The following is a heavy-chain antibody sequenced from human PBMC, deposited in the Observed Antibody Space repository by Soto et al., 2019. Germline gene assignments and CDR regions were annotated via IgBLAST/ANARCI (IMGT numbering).Heavy chain of an antibody. Sequence: SETLSLTCTVSGGSISSYYWSWIRQPPGKGLEWIGYIYYSGSTTYNPSLKRRVTISVDTSKIQFPLKLSSVTAADTAVYYCARLLEWLSPPDYWGQGTLVTVSS. CDR1: GGSISSYY. CDR2: IYYSGST. J-gene: IGHJ4*02. D-gene: IGHD3-3*01. CDR3: ARLLEWLSPPDY. V-gene: IGHV4-59*01.